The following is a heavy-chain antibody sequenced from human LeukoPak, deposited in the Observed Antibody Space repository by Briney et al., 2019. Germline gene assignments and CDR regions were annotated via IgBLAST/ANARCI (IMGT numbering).Heavy chain of an antibody. CDR3: ARYCSSTSCSDDNWFDP. CDR2: INHSGST. J-gene: IGHJ5*02. V-gene: IGHV4-39*07. Sequence: PSETLSLTCTVSGGSISSSSYYWGWIRQPPGKGLEWIGEINHSGSTNYNPSLKSRVTISVDTSKNQFSLKLSSVTAADTAVYYCARYCSSTSCSDDNWFDPWGQGTLVTVSS. CDR1: GGSISSSSYY. D-gene: IGHD2-2*01.